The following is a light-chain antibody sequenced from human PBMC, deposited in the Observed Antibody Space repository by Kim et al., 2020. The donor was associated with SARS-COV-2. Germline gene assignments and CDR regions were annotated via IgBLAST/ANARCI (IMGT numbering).Light chain of an antibody. V-gene: IGLV3-1*01. J-gene: IGLJ2*01. CDR2: QDR. Sequence: VCAGQTASVSCSEDEWRDKYACWYQQKPGQSPVLVIYQDRKRGAGVRERVSGSSSGNTAALTISGTQAMDEDDYYCQAWDRSTVVFGGGTQLTVL. CDR3: QAWDRSTVV. CDR1: EWRDKY.